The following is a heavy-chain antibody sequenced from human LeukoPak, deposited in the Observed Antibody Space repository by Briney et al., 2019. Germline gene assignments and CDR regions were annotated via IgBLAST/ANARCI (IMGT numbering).Heavy chain of an antibody. J-gene: IGHJ3*02. V-gene: IGHV3-30*04. CDR2: ISYDGSNK. Sequence: PGGSLRLSCAASGFTFSSYAMHWVRQAPGKGLEWVAVISYDGSNKYYADSVKGRFTISRDNAKNSLYLQMNSLRAEDTALYYCARGRYGRYAFDIWGQGTMVTVSS. CDR3: ARGRYGRYAFDI. CDR1: GFTFSSYA. D-gene: IGHD1-14*01.